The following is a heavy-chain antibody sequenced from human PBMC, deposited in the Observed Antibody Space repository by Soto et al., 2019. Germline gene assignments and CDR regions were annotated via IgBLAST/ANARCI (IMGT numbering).Heavy chain of an antibody. CDR1: GYTFTNYA. CDR3: AGWNVYGSGSYSSDY. Sequence: QVQLVQSGAEVKKPGASVKVSCKASGYTFTNYAMHCVRQAPGQRLEWMGWINAAIGNTKYSQKFQGIVTITRDTSANTAYRELSSLRSEDTAVYSCAGWNVYGSGSYSSDYWGRGTLVTVSS. J-gene: IGHJ4*02. CDR2: INAAIGNT. D-gene: IGHD3-10*01. V-gene: IGHV1-3*01.